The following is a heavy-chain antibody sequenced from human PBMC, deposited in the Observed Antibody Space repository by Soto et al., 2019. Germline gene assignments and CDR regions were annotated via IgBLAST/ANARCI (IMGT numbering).Heavy chain of an antibody. CDR2: IYYSGST. CDR1: GGSISSYY. CDR3: ARVGSYGFPRYFDL. V-gene: IGHV4-59*01. Sequence: QVQLQESGPGLVKPSETLSLTCTVSGGSISSYYWSWIRQPPGKGLEWIGYIYYSGSTNYNPSLKSRVTISVDTSKNQFSLKLRSVTAADTAVYYCARVGSYGFPRYFDLWGRGTLVTVSS. J-gene: IGHJ2*01. D-gene: IGHD5-18*01.